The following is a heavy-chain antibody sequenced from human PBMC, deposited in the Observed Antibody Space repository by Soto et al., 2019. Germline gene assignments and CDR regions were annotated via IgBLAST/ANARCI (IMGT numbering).Heavy chain of an antibody. CDR1: GDSISSVNW. CDR3: ASSPGYFTISSLDP. CDR2: IYHTGIT. J-gene: IGHJ5*02. D-gene: IGHD2-8*01. Sequence: SETLSLTCAVSGDSISSVNWWSWVRQSPGQGLEWIGDIYHTGITNCNPSLQSRVTISVDKSKNEFSLNLTSVTAADTAVYYGASSPGYFTISSLDPWGQGTLVIVSS. V-gene: IGHV4-4*02.